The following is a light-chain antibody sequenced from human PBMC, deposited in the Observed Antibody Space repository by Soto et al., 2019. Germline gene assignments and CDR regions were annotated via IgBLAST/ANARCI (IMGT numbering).Light chain of an antibody. J-gene: IGLJ1*01. CDR2: EGS. CDR1: SSDVWSYNL. CDR3: CAYAGSSTHV. V-gene: IGLV2-23*01. Sequence: QSALTQPASVSGSPGQSITISCTGTSSDVWSYNLVSWYQQHPGKAPKLMIYEGSKRLSGVSNRFSGSKSGNPASLTISGLQAEAEADYYCCAYAGSSTHVFGTGTKLTVI.